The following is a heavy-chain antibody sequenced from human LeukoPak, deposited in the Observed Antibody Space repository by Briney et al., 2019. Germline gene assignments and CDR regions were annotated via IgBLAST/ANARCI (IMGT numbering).Heavy chain of an antibody. CDR1: GGSISSYY. CDR3: ARVAAASAPFFDY. CDR2: IYSSGST. D-gene: IGHD6-13*01. Sequence: PSETLSLTCTVSGGSISSYYWSWIRQPPGKGLEWIGQIYSSGSTNYNPSLKSRVTISVDTSKNQFSLKLSSVTAADTAVYYCARVAAASAPFFDYWGQGTLVTVSS. V-gene: IGHV4-59*01. J-gene: IGHJ4*02.